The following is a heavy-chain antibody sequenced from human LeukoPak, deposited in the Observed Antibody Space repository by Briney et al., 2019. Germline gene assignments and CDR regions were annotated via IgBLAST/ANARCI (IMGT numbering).Heavy chain of an antibody. D-gene: IGHD6-13*01. CDR3: ARDIAAAGLFFDY. CDR2: IKYDGSEI. Sequence: QPGGSLRHSCAASGFTLSSYWMSWVRQAPGKGLEWVANIKYDGSEIYYVDSVKGRFTISRDIAKNSLNLQMNGLRAEDTAVYYCARDIAAAGLFFDYWGQGTLVTVSS. J-gene: IGHJ4*02. V-gene: IGHV3-7*01. CDR1: GFTLSSYW.